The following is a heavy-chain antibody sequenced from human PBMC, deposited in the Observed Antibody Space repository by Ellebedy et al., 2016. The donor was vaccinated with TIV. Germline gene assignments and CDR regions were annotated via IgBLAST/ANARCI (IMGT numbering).Heavy chain of an antibody. Sequence: AASVKVSCKATGYTFTSYGISWVRQAPGQGLAWMGWISPSNGNTNYAQKLQGRVTMTTDTSTSTAYMELRSLRSDDTAVYYCAVHRGSGWYYPFDIWGQGTMVTVSS. CDR2: ISPSNGNT. J-gene: IGHJ3*02. CDR3: AVHRGSGWYYPFDI. V-gene: IGHV1-18*04. D-gene: IGHD6-19*01. CDR1: GYTFTSYG.